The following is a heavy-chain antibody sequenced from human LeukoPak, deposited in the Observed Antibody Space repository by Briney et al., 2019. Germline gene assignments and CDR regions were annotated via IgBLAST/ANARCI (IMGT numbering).Heavy chain of an antibody. D-gene: IGHD1-7*01. CDR2: MSYSGSS. Sequence: PSETLSLTCTVSGGSISNFYWSWLRQSPGKGLEWIGYMSYSGSSHYSPSLKRRVTISGDMSRNQFSLRLSSVTAADTAVYYCARSENYPIDELDHWGQGTLVTVSS. CDR1: GGSISNFY. CDR3: ARSENYPIDELDH. V-gene: IGHV4-59*01. J-gene: IGHJ4*02.